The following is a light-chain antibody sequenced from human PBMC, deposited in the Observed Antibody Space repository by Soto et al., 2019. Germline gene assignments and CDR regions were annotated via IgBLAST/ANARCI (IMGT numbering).Light chain of an antibody. CDR2: DAS. CDR3: QQYNSYNT. V-gene: IGKV1-5*01. J-gene: IGKJ2*01. CDR1: QSISSW. Sequence: DIQMTQSPSTLSASVGDRVTITCRASQSISSWLAWYQQKPGKAPKLLIYDASSLESGVPSRFGGSGSGTEFTLTISSLQPDAFATYYCQQYNSYNTFGQGTKLEIK.